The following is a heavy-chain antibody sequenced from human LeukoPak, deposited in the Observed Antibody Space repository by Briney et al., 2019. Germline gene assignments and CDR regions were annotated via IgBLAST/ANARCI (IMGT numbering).Heavy chain of an antibody. V-gene: IGHV1-2*02. J-gene: IGHJ4*02. CDR3: AREGARGYSYPFIDY. Sequence: ASVKVSCKASGYTFTGYYMHWVRQAPGQGLEWMGWINPNSGGTNYAQKFQGRVTMTRDTSISPAYMELSRLRSDDTAVYYCAREGARGYSYPFIDYWGQGTLVTVSS. D-gene: IGHD5-18*01. CDR1: GYTFTGYY. CDR2: INPNSGGT.